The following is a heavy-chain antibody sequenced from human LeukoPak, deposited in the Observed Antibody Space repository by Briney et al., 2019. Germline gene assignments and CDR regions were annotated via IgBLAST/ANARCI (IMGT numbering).Heavy chain of an antibody. J-gene: IGHJ4*02. D-gene: IGHD3-22*01. CDR1: GFTFSSYA. CDR2: ISYDGSNK. Sequence: GGSLRLSCAASGFTFSSYAMHWVRQAPGKGLEWVAVISYDGSNKYYADSVKGRFTISRDNSKNTLYLQMNSLRAEDTAVYYCAGGRWVRNYYDSSGYFDYWGQGTLVTVSS. CDR3: AGGRWVRNYYDSSGYFDY. V-gene: IGHV3-30-3*01.